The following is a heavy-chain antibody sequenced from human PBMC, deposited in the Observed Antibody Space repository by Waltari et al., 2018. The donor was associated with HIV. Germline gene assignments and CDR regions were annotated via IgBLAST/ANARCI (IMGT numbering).Heavy chain of an antibody. Sequence: EVQLLESGGGLVQPGGSLRLSCAASGFTFSSYAMSWVRQAPGKGLEWVSAISGSGGSTYYADSVKGRFTISRDNSKNTLYLQMNSLRAEDTAVYYCAKDLRGYSGYDSFFDYWGQGTLVTVSS. CDR3: AKDLRGYSGYDSFFDY. CDR1: GFTFSSYA. D-gene: IGHD5-12*01. V-gene: IGHV3-23*01. J-gene: IGHJ4*02. CDR2: ISGSGGST.